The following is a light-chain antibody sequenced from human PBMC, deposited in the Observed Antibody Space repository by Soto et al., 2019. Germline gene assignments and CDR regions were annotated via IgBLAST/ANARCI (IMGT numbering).Light chain of an antibody. CDR1: QSVTSN. V-gene: IGKV3-15*01. CDR2: GAS. J-gene: IGKJ2*01. CDR3: QQYNNWYT. Sequence: EIVMTQSPATLSVSPGERATLSCRASQSVTSNLAWYQQKPGQAPRLLMYGASTRATGIPARFSGSGSGTEFTLTISSVQSEDFAVYYCQQYNNWYTFGQGTKLEIK.